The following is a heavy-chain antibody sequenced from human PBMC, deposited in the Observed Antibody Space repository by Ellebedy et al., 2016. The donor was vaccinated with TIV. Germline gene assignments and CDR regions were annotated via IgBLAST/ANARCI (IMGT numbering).Heavy chain of an antibody. Sequence: MPSETLSLTCTVSGSSIDDYYWTWIQQPPGKGLEWVGYVYYPIGSTNYSPSLKSRVTISVDTSKNQFSLNLYSVTAADTAVYYCARHIVVPTPGFDYWGQGALVTVSS. J-gene: IGHJ4*02. CDR1: GSSIDDYY. V-gene: IGHV4-59*08. D-gene: IGHD1-26*01. CDR2: VYYPIGST. CDR3: ARHIVVPTPGFDY.